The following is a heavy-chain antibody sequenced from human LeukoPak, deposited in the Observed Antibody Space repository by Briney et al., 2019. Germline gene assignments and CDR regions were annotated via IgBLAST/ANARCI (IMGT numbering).Heavy chain of an antibody. V-gene: IGHV4-30-4*08. CDR3: AGYDRDGYNEEAFDI. CDR1: GGSISSGDYY. J-gene: IGHJ3*02. D-gene: IGHD5-24*01. Sequence: SQTLSLTXTVSGGSISSGDYYWSWIRQPPGKGLERIGYIYYSGSTYYNPSLKSRVTISVDTSKNQFSLKLSSVTAADTAVYYCAGYDRDGYNEEAFDIWGQGTMVTVSS. CDR2: IYYSGST.